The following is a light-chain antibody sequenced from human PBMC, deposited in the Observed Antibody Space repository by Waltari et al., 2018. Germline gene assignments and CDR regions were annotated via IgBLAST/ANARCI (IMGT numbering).Light chain of an antibody. CDR2: GAS. CDR1: QGIRNS. V-gene: IGKV1-16*01. Sequence: DIQMTQSPSSRSPFVGDRVTISCRASQGIRNSVDLFQQNPGKAPKALMYGASTLHSGFPSRFRVRGFGTAFSLTISCLQTVDFAVYYGLQYDSYPRTFGRGTKVEIK. CDR3: LQYDSYPRT. J-gene: IGKJ1*01.